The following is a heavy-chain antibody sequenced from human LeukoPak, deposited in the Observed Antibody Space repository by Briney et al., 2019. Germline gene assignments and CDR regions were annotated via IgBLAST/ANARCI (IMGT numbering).Heavy chain of an antibody. CDR3: ARQEPSTYYYDNSGYYYRR. D-gene: IGHD3-22*01. CDR2: INHSGST. J-gene: IGHJ4*02. V-gene: IGHV4-34*01. Sequence: SETLSLTCAVYGGSFSGYYWSWIRQPPGKGLEWIGEINHSGSTNYNPSLKSRVTISVDASKNQFSLKLSSVTAADTAVYYCARQEPSTYYYDNSGYYYRRWGQGTLVTVSS. CDR1: GGSFSGYY.